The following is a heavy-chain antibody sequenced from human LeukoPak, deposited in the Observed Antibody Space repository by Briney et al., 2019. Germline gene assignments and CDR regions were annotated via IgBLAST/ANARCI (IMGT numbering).Heavy chain of an antibody. CDR1: GYSISSGYY. CDR2: IYHSGST. Sequence: PSETLSLTCAVSGYSISSGYYWGWIRQPPGKGLEWIGCIYHSGSTYYNPSLKSRVTISVDTSKNQFSLKLSSVTAADTAVYYCARHLGRDCSSTSCYRFGAFDIWGQGTMVTVSS. J-gene: IGHJ3*02. CDR3: ARHLGRDCSSTSCYRFGAFDI. V-gene: IGHV4-38-2*01. D-gene: IGHD2-2*01.